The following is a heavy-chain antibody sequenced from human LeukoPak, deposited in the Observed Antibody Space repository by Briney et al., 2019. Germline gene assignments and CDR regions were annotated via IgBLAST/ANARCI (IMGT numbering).Heavy chain of an antibody. Sequence: GGSLRLSCAASGFTVTSNYMSWVRQAPGKGLEWVSIIYSGGSTYYADSVKGRFTISRDNSKNTLYLQMNSLRAEDTAVYYCATYSSSNAREFQYWGQDTLVTVSS. D-gene: IGHD2-2*01. CDR1: GFTVTSNY. J-gene: IGHJ1*01. V-gene: IGHV3-53*01. CDR2: IYSGGST. CDR3: ATYSSSNAREFQY.